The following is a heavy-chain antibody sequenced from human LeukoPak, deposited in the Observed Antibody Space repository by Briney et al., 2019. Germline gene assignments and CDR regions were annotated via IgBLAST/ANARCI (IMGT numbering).Heavy chain of an antibody. CDR3: AKDQSIIFR. V-gene: IGHV3-53*01. Sequence: GGSLRLSCVVSGFTVSNSYMNWVRQSPGKGLEWVSIIYIDETTYYADSVRGRFTMSRDNSKNTLYLQMNSLRAEDTAVYYCAKDQSIIFRWGQGTLVTVSS. D-gene: IGHD3-16*01. CDR1: GFTVSNSY. CDR2: IYIDETT. J-gene: IGHJ4*02.